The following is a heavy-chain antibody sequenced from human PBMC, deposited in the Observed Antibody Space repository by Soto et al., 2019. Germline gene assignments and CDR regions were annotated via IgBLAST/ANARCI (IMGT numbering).Heavy chain of an antibody. Sequence: SETLSLTCTVSGASISTYYWSWIRQPPGKGLEWIGYISSSGSNYNPSLKSRVTISLDTSKNEFSLKLTSVTAADTAVYYCARNNHFDSWGQGTLVTVSS. CDR3: ARNNHFDS. CDR1: GASISTYY. CDR2: ISSSGS. V-gene: IGHV4-59*01. J-gene: IGHJ4*02.